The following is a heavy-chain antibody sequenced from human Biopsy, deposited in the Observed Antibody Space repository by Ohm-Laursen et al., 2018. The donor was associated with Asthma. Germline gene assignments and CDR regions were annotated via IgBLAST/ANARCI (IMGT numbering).Heavy chain of an antibody. CDR1: YGSITSGGYY. CDR2: VDHAGNT. V-gene: IGHV4-31*02. CDR3: ARAQDYYDSRGYYRSFDY. D-gene: IGHD3-22*01. J-gene: IGHJ4*02. Sequence: TLSLTCTVSYGSITSGGYYWTWIRQHPGKGLEWIGYVDHAGNTDYNPSLKSRLILSVDRSKNQFSLKLSSVTAADTAVYYCARAQDYYDSRGYYRSFDYWGQGTLVTVSS.